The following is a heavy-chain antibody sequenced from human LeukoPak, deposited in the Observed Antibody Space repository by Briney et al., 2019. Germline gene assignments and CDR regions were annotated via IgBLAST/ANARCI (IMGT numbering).Heavy chain of an antibody. CDR3: ARHTWDY. V-gene: IGHV3-48*01. J-gene: IGHJ4*02. Sequence: GGSLRLSCVASGFTFTSYSMNWVRQAPGKGLEWVSYISSGTTIIYYADSVKGRFTISRDNAKNSLYLQMNSLRAEDTAVYYCARHTWDYWGQGTLVTVSS. CDR2: ISSGTTII. CDR1: GFTFTSYS.